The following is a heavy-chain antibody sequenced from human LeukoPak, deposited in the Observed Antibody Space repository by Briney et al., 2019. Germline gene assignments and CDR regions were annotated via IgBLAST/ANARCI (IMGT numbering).Heavy chain of an antibody. CDR2: ISSSSSTI. D-gene: IGHD6-13*01. CDR3: ARDRSSSWYTNWFDP. Sequence: PGGSLRLSCAASGFTFSSYSMNWVRQAPGKGLEWVSYISSSSSTIYYADSVKGRFTISRDNAKNSLYLQMNSLRAEDTAVYYCARDRSSSWYTNWFDPWGQGTLVTVSS. CDR1: GFTFSSYS. V-gene: IGHV3-48*01. J-gene: IGHJ5*02.